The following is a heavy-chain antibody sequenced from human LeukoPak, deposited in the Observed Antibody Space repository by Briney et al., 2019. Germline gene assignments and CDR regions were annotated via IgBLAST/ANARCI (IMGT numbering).Heavy chain of an antibody. CDR3: ARDTASAFDY. CDR1: GFTFSTYW. V-gene: IGHV3-74*01. CDR2: IRDDESKT. J-gene: IGHJ4*02. Sequence: GGSLRLSCAASGFTFSTYWMHWVRQAPGKGLVWVSGIRDDESKTTYADSVKGRLTISRDNAKNTLYLQMNSLRAEDTAVYYCARDTASAFDYWGQGTLVTVSS. D-gene: IGHD2-21*02.